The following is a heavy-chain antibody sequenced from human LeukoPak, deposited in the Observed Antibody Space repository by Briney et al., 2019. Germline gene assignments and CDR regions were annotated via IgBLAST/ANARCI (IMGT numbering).Heavy chain of an antibody. CDR3: ARVIVGATPHGDY. CDR2: INPNSGGT. CDR1: GYTFTGYY. D-gene: IGHD1-26*01. Sequence: ASVKVSCKASGYTFTGYYMHWVRQAPGQGLEWMGWINPNSGGTNYAQKFQGRATMTRDTSISTAYMELSRLRSDDTAVYYCARVIVGATPHGDYWGQGTLVTVSS. V-gene: IGHV1-2*02. J-gene: IGHJ4*02.